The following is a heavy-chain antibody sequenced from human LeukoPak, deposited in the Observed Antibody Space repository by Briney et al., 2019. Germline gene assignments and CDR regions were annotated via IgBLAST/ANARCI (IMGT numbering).Heavy chain of an antibody. CDR3: ARDELATTVMNWFDP. CDR1: GFTFSSYS. D-gene: IGHD4-17*01. J-gene: IGHJ5*02. Sequence: PGGSLRLSCAASGFTFSSYSMNWVRQAPGEGLEWVSSISSSSNHIYYADSVKGRFTISRDNAKNSLYLQMNSLRAEDTAIYYCARDELATTVMNWFDPWGQGTLVTVSS. V-gene: IGHV3-21*01. CDR2: ISSSSNHI.